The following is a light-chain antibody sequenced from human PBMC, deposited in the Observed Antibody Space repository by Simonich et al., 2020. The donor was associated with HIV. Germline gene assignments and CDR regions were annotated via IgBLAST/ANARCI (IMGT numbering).Light chain of an antibody. CDR2: WAS. J-gene: IGKJ1*01. V-gene: IGKV4-1*01. Sequence: DIVMTQSPDSLSVSLGERATINCKSSQSVLYSSNHKNSLRWYQQKPGQPPKLLIYWASTRESGVPDRFSGSGSGTDFTLTISILQAEDVAVYYCQQYYSTPWTFGQGTKVEIK. CDR1: QSVLYSSNHKNS. CDR3: QQYYSTPWT.